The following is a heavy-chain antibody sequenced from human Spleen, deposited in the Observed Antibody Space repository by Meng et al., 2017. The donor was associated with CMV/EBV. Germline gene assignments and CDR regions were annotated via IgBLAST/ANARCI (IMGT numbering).Heavy chain of an antibody. Sequence: CKGSSFNFSTYWIAWLRQKPGKGPEWMGIIHPSDSDTRYSPSFQGQVTFSVDNSISTAYLRWRSLKVSDTAMYYCATQVDSSSLDFGLWGRGSLVTVSS. CDR1: SFNFSTYW. J-gene: IGHJ2*01. CDR3: ATQVDSSSLDFGL. D-gene: IGHD2-2*01. CDR2: IHPSDSDT. V-gene: IGHV5-51*01.